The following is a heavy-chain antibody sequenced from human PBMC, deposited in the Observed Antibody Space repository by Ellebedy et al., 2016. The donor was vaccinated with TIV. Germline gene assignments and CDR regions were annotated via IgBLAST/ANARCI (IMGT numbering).Heavy chain of an antibody. V-gene: IGHV3-33*08. CDR1: GFTFNIYG. CDR3: VREGPQNSFDY. CDR2: IWYDGSNK. Sequence: PGGSLRLSCAASGFTFNIYGMHWVRQVPGKGLEWVAVIWYDGSNKYYADSVKGRFTISRDNSKNTLYLQMNSLRAEDTAVYHCVREGPQNSFDYWGQGTLVTVSS. J-gene: IGHJ4*02.